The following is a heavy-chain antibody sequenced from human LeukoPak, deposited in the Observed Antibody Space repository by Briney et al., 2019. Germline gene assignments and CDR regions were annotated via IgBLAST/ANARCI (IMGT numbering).Heavy chain of an antibody. CDR1: GFTFSSYG. CDR3: AKDLKVGSSGWGPIDY. J-gene: IGHJ4*02. CDR2: ISGSGGST. Sequence: GGSLRLSCAASGFTFSSYGMSWVRQAPGKGLEWVSAISGSGGSTYYADSVKGRFTISRDNSKNTLYLQMNSLRAEDTAVYYCAKDLKVGSSGWGPIDYWGQGTLVTVSS. D-gene: IGHD6-19*01. V-gene: IGHV3-23*01.